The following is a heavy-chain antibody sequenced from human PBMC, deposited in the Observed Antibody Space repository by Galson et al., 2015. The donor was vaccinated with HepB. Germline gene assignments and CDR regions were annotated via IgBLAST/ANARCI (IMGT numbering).Heavy chain of an antibody. CDR1: GGSISSSSYY. D-gene: IGHD5-12*01. Sequence: ETLTLTCTVSGGSISSSSYYWGWIRQPPGKGLEWIGSIYYSGSTYYNPSLKSRVTISVDTSKNQFSLKLSSVTAADTAVYYCARLRGYSGYDPYWFDPWGQGTLVTVSS. CDR2: IYYSGST. V-gene: IGHV4-39*01. J-gene: IGHJ5*02. CDR3: ARLRGYSGYDPYWFDP.